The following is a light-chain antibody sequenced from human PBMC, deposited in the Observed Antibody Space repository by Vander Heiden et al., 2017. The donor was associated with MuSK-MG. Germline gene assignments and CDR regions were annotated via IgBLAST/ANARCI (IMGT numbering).Light chain of an antibody. J-gene: IGKJ5*01. V-gene: IGKV3-11*01. CDR3: QQRENWPIT. Sequence: EIALTQSPATLSLSPGERATLSCRASQSVNSNLAWYQQKPGQTPRLLIYDTSNRATGIPARFSGSGSGTDFTLTISNLDPEDFAIYYCQQRENWPITFGQGTQLEIK. CDR2: DTS. CDR1: QSVNSN.